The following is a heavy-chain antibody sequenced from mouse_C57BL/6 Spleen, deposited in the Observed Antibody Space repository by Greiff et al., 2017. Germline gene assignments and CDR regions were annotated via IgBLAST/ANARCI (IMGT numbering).Heavy chain of an antibody. J-gene: IGHJ4*01. CDR2: ISSGSSTI. CDR3: AREGPITTVVDYAMDY. D-gene: IGHD1-1*01. V-gene: IGHV5-17*01. CDR1: GFTFSDYG. Sequence: EVKLVESGGGLVKPGGSLKLSCAASGFTFSDYGMHWVRQAPEKGLEWVAYISSGSSTIYYADTVKGRFTITRDNAKNTLFLQMTSLRSEDTAMYYCAREGPITTVVDYAMDYWGQGTSVTVAS.